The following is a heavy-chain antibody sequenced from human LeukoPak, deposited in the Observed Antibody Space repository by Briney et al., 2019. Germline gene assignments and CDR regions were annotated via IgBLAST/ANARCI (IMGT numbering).Heavy chain of an antibody. CDR1: GFTFTSSA. J-gene: IGHJ6*04. CDR3: AAAIASGSYYNSYYYYYGVDV. Sequence: GASVKVSCKASGFTFTSSAVQWVRQARGQRLEWIGWIVVGSGNTNYAQKFQERVTITRDMSTSTAYMELSSLRSEDTAVYYCAAAIASGSYYNSYYYYYGVDVWGKGTTVTVSS. D-gene: IGHD3-10*01. V-gene: IGHV1-58*01. CDR2: IVVGSGNT.